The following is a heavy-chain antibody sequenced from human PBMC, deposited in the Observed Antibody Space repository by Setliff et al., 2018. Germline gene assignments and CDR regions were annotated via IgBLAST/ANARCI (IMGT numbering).Heavy chain of an antibody. CDR3: ARGGTYRYFDY. J-gene: IGHJ4*02. V-gene: IGHV4-59*01. Sequence: SETLSLTCTVSGGSISTYYWSWIRQPPGKGLEFIGYVYYSGTTNHDPSLKSRVTMSVDTSKNQFSLKLSSVTAADTAVYYCARGGTYRYFDYWGQGTLVTVSS. CDR2: VYYSGTT. CDR1: GGSISTYY.